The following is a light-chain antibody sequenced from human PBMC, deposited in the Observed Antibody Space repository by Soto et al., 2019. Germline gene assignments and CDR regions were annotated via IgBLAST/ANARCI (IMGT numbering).Light chain of an antibody. J-gene: IGLJ1*01. CDR3: SSYTSSSTQV. CDR1: SSDVGSYNL. CDR2: EVS. Sequence: QSVLTQPASVSGSPGQSITISCTGTSSDVGSYNLVSWYQQHPGKAPKLMIYEVSKRPSGVSNRFSGSKSGNTASLTISGLQAEDEADYYCSSYTSSSTQVFGTGTKLTVL. V-gene: IGLV2-14*02.